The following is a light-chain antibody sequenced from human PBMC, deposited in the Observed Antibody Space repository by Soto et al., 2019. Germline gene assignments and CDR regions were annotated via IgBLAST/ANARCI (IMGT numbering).Light chain of an antibody. Sequence: DIVMTQSPHSLAVSLGERATINCKSSQSVLYSSNNKNYLAWYQQKPGQPPKLLIYWASTRESGVPDRFSGSGSGTDFTLTISSLQAEDVAFYYCQQYYSTPAFGQGTKVEIK. CDR2: WAS. V-gene: IGKV4-1*01. CDR3: QQYYSTPA. J-gene: IGKJ1*01. CDR1: QSVLYSSNNKNY.